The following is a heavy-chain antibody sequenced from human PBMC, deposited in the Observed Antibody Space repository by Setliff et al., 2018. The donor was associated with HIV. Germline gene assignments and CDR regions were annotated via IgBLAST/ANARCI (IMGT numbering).Heavy chain of an antibody. D-gene: IGHD4-17*01. Sequence: PSETLSLTCAVSGYSIGSGSFWGWIRQPPGKGLEWIATIPHNGGTYYNPDPSLTGRVTTSLDTSKNQFSLKLAFVTAADTAVYYCARYSTLTTNFDYWGQGTLVTVSS. CDR2: IPHNGGT. CDR3: ARYSTLTTNFDY. V-gene: IGHV4-38-2*01. CDR1: GYSIGSGSF. J-gene: IGHJ4*02.